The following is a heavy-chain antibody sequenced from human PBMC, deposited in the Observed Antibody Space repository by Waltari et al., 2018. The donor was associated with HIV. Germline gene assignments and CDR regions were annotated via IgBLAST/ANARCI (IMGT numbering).Heavy chain of an antibody. Sequence: QAPGQGLEWMGWISAYNGNTNYAQKLQGRVTMTTDTSTSTAYMELRSLRSDDTAVYYCASTPYSSSWPIDYWGQGTLVTVSS. CDR2: ISAYNGNT. V-gene: IGHV1-18*01. D-gene: IGHD6-13*01. J-gene: IGHJ4*02. CDR3: ASTPYSSSWPIDY.